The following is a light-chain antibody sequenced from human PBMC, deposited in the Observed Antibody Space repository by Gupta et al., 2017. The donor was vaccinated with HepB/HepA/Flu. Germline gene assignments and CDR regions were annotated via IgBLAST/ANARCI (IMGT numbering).Light chain of an antibody. CDR2: GTS. J-gene: IGKJ1*01. CDR3: HLYGASPRT. CDR1: QSVSNSY. Sequence: EIVLTQSPDTLSLSPGERVTLSCRASQSVSNSYLAWYQHKPGQAPRLLIYGTSIRATGIPDRCSGSGAGTDFTLSISRLEPEDFAVYFCHLYGASPRTFGQGTKVEIK. V-gene: IGKV3-20*01.